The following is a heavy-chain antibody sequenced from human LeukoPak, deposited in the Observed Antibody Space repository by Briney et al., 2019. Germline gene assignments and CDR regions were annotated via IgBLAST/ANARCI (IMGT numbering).Heavy chain of an antibody. J-gene: IGHJ4*02. CDR3: ATGGSGWSARDFDY. V-gene: IGHV4-39*07. CDR1: GGSISSSSYY. CDR2: IYYSGST. D-gene: IGHD6-19*01. Sequence: PSETLSLTCTVSGGSISSSSYYWGWIRQPPGKGLEWIGSIYYSGSTYYNPSLKSRVTISVDTSKNQFSLKLSSVTAADTAVYYCATGGSGWSARDFDYWGQGTLVTVSS.